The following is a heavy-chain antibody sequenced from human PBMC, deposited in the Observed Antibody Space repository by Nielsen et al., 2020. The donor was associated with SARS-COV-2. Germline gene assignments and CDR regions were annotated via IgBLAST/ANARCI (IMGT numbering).Heavy chain of an antibody. V-gene: IGHV1-46*01. CDR2: INPSGGST. CDR3: ARDRGDYGDYGH. CDR1: EYTFTSYY. J-gene: IGHJ4*02. Sequence: ASVKVSCKASEYTFTSYYMHWVRQAPGQGLEWMGIINPSGGSTSYAQKFQGRVTMTRDTSTSTVYMELSSLRSEDTAVYYCARDRGDYGDYGHWGQGTLVTVSS. D-gene: IGHD4-17*01.